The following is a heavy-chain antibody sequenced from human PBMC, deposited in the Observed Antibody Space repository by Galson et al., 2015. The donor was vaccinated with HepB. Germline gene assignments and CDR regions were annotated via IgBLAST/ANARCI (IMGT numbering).Heavy chain of an antibody. CDR2: INHSGST. CDR3: AYSGSYYNWFDP. V-gene: IGHV4-34*01. J-gene: IGHJ5*02. D-gene: IGHD1-26*01. CDR1: GGSFSGYY. Sequence: ETLSLTCAVDGGSFSGYYWSWIRQPPGKGLEWIGEINHSGSTNYNPSLKSRVTISVDTSKNQFSLKLSSVTAADTAVYYCAYSGSYYNWFDPWGQGTLATVSS.